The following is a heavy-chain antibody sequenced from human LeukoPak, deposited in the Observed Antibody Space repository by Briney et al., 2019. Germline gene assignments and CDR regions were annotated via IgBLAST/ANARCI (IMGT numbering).Heavy chain of an antibody. CDR2: IYYSGST. V-gene: IGHV4-59*08. D-gene: IGHD2/OR15-2a*01. CDR3: ARYGHSIDAFDI. J-gene: IGHJ3*02. CDR1: GGSFSGYY. Sequence: SETLSLTCAVYGGSFSGYYWSWIRQPPGKGLEWIGYIYYSGSTNYNPSLKSRVTISVDTSKNQFSLKLSSVTAADTAVYYCARYGHSIDAFDIWGQGTMVTVSS.